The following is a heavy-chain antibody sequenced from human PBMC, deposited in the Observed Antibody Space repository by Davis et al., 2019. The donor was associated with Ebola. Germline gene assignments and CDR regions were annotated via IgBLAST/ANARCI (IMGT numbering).Heavy chain of an antibody. J-gene: IGHJ4*02. V-gene: IGHV1-18*01. Sequence: ASVKVSCKASGYSLTDDGISWVRQAPGQGIEWMGWISTYNGNTNYAQKVQGRITMTTDTSTSTAYMELRSLRSDDTARYYCARDVRGITGPSEYWGQGTLVTVSS. CDR1: GYSLTDDG. CDR2: ISTYNGNT. D-gene: IGHD1-1*01. CDR3: ARDVRGITGPSEY.